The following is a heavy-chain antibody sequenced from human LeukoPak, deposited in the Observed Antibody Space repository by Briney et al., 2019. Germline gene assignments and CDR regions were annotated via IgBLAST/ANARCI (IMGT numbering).Heavy chain of an antibody. V-gene: IGHV3-21*01. CDR1: GFTFSSYS. J-gene: IGHJ6*02. CDR2: ISSSSSYI. D-gene: IGHD6-19*01. CDR3: ASTGGSSLSTYGMDV. Sequence: NAGGSLRLSCAASGFTFSSYSMNWVRQAPGKGLEWVSSISSSSSYIYYADSVKGRFTISRDNAKNSLYLQMNSLRAEDTAVYYCASTGGSSLSTYGMDVWGQGTTVAVS.